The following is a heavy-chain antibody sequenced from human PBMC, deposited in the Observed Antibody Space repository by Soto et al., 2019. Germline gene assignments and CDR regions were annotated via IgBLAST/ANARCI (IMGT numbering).Heavy chain of an antibody. CDR1: GYIFTNYY. D-gene: IGHD2-2*01. CDR2: INPSGAGT. J-gene: IGHJ4*02. Sequence: ASVKVSCKASGYIFTNYYMHWVRQTPGQGLEWMGIINPSGAGTTYAQKFQDRVSMTADTSSSTVYMDLISLTSEDTAVYYCARGIHEDVLVPAASTVTTSNYFDYWGQGTLVTVS. V-gene: IGHV1-46*01. CDR3: ARGIHEDVLVPAASTVTTSNYFDY.